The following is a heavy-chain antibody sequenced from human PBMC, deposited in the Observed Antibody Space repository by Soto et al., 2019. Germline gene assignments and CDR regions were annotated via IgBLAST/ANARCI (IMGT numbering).Heavy chain of an antibody. J-gene: IGHJ4*02. CDR2: ISGSGGRT. D-gene: IGHD6-13*01. CDR3: AKDSSSWFRSFDY. V-gene: IGHV3-23*01. Sequence: EVQLLESGGGLVQPGGSLRLSCAAPGFTFSSYAMSWVRQAPGKGLEWVSAISGSGGRTYYADSVKGRFTRPRDNSKNKLYLQMNSLRAEDTAVYYCAKDSSSWFRSFDYWGQGTLVTVSS. CDR1: GFTFSSYA.